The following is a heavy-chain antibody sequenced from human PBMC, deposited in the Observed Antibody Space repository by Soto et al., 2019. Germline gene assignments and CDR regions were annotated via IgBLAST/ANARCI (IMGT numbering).Heavy chain of an antibody. CDR2: ISLYNGKT. D-gene: IGHD3-22*01. CDR3: ARGFYYDSSGASPYYFDY. Sequence: ASVKVSCKASGYTFTSSGISWVRQAPGQGPEWMGWISLYNGKTDYSQRLQDRVTMTTDTSTSTAYLELRSLRSDDTAVYFCARGFYYDSSGASPYYFDYWGPGTLVTVSS. J-gene: IGHJ4*02. V-gene: IGHV1-18*01. CDR1: GYTFTSSG.